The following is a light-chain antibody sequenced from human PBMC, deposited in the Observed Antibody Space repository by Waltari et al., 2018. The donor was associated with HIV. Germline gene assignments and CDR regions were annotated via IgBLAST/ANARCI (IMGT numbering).Light chain of an antibody. CDR2: EVS. J-gene: IGLJ2*01. CDR1: SSDVGGYNY. Sequence: QSALTQPASVSGSPGQSIPISFTGTSSDVGGYNYVSWYQQHPGKAPKFMIYEVSTRPAGVSNRCAGSKTGNTAAATISGSQAEDEADYYCSSYTGSSAHVVFGGGTKLTVL. CDR3: SSYTGSSAHVV. V-gene: IGLV2-14*01.